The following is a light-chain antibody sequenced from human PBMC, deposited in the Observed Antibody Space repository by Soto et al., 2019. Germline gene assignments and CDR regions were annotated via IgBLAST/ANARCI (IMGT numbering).Light chain of an antibody. CDR2: EVS. J-gene: IGLJ1*01. Sequence: QSALTQPPSASGSPGQSVTISCTGTSSDVGGYNYVSWYQQHPGKAPKLMIYEVSKRPSGVPFRFSASKSANTASLTVSGLQAEDEADYYCAAWDDSLNGGVFGTGTKVTVL. CDR3: AAWDDSLNGGV. CDR1: SSDVGGYNY. V-gene: IGLV2-8*01.